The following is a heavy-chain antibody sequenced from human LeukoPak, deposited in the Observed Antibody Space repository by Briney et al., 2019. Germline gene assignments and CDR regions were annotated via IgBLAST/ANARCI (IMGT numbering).Heavy chain of an antibody. Sequence: SETLSLTCTVSGGSISSSSYYWGWIRQPPGKELEWIGSIYYSGSTYYNPSLKSRVTISVDTSKNQFSLKLSSVTAADTAVYYCVRQLETDYWGQGTLVTVSS. CDR1: GGSISSSSYY. J-gene: IGHJ4*02. CDR3: VRQLETDY. CDR2: IYYSGST. V-gene: IGHV4-39*07. D-gene: IGHD6-6*01.